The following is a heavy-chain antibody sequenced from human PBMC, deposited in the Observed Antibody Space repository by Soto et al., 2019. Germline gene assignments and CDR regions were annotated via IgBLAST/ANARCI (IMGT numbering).Heavy chain of an antibody. V-gene: IGHV2-70*12. Sequence: GPTLVNPTETLTLTCTFSGCSLTTSGMCVNWIRQPPGKALEWLARIDWDDDEYYSTSLNPRLTITKDTSKNQVVLTMTNMDPVDTATYYCAHRGTVFDYWGQGALVTVSS. J-gene: IGHJ4*02. CDR3: AHRGTVFDY. CDR1: GCSLTTSGMC. CDR2: IDWDDDE. D-gene: IGHD1-1*01.